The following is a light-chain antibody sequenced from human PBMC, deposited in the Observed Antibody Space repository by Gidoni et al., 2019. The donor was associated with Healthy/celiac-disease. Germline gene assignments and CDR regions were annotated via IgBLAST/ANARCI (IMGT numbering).Light chain of an antibody. CDR3: QSYDSSLSGHVV. CDR2: GNS. J-gene: IGLJ2*01. V-gene: IGLV1-40*01. Sequence: QSVLTQPPSVSGAPGQRVTISCTGSSSNIGAGYYVHWYQQLPGTAPKLLIYGNSNRPSGVPDRFSGSKSGTSASRAITGLQAEDEADYYCQSYDSSLSGHVVFGGGTKLTVL. CDR1: SSNIGAGYY.